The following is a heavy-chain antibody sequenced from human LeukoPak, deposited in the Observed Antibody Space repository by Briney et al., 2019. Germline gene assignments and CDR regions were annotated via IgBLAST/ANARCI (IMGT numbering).Heavy chain of an antibody. CDR3: ARDTKYAFDN. D-gene: IGHD2-2*01. CDR1: GFTFSDYS. CDR2: VGISSGNT. Sequence: GGSLRLSCAASGFTFSDYSMNWVRQAPGKGLEWISYVGISSGNTKYADSVKGRFTISGDKAKNSLYLQKNSLRVEDTAVYYCARDTKYAFDNWGQGTLVTVSS. V-gene: IGHV3-48*01. J-gene: IGHJ4*02.